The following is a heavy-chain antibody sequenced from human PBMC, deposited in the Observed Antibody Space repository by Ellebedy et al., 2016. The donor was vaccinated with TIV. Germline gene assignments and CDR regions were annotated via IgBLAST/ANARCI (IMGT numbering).Heavy chain of an antibody. J-gene: IGHJ4*02. V-gene: IGHV3-48*02. CDR3: ARLFAAAGTRIDY. CDR2: ISSTSGTI. CDR1: GFSFSSYS. Sequence: GGSLRLSXAASGFSFSSYSMNWVRQAPGKGLEWVSYISSTSGTIHYADSVKGRFIISRDNAKRSLYLQMSSLRDEDTAVYYCARLFAAAGTRIDYWGQGTLVTVPS. D-gene: IGHD6-13*01.